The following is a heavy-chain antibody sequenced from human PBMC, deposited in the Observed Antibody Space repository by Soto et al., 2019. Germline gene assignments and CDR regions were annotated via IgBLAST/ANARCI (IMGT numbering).Heavy chain of an antibody. CDR1: GFTFSSYA. Sequence: QVPLVESGGGVVQPGRSLRRSCAASGFTFSSYAMHWVRQAQGTGLEWVAVISYDGSNKYYADSVKGRFTISRENSMNAVYPQMNSLRAEDRAVYYGASAPSFNVESYGSGYQLDYWGQGTLVTVSS. D-gene: IGHD3-22*01. V-gene: IGHV3-30-3*01. J-gene: IGHJ4*02. CDR2: ISYDGSNK. CDR3: ASAPSFNVESYGSGYQLDY.